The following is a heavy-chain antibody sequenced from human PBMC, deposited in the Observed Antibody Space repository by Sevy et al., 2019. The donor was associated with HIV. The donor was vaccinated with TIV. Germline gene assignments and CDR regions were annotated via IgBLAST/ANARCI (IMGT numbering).Heavy chain of an antibody. J-gene: IGHJ5*02. D-gene: IGHD2-2*01. CDR3: AKGGGYCSSTSCYPPDNWFDP. Sequence: GGSLRLSCAASGFTFSSYAMSWVRQAPGKGLEWVSAISGSGGSTYYADSVKGRFTISRDNSKNTLYLQMNSLRAEDTAVYSCAKGGGYCSSTSCYPPDNWFDPWGQGTLVTVSS. V-gene: IGHV3-23*01. CDR2: ISGSGGST. CDR1: GFTFSSYA.